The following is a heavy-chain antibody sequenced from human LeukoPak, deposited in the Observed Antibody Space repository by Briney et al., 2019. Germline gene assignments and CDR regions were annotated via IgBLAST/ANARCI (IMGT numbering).Heavy chain of an antibody. Sequence: TGGSLRLSCAASGFTFSSYSMNWVRQAPGKGLEWVSSISSSSSYIYYADSVKGRFTISRDNAKNSLYLQMNSLRAEDTAVYHCARIYSVAEGGGAFDIWGQGTMVTVSS. CDR1: GFTFSSYS. D-gene: IGHD6-19*01. V-gene: IGHV3-21*01. CDR3: ARIYSVAEGGGAFDI. J-gene: IGHJ3*02. CDR2: ISSSSSYI.